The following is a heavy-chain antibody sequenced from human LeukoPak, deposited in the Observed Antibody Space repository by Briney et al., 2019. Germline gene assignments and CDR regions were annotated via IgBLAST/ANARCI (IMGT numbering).Heavy chain of an antibody. V-gene: IGHV3-20*04. CDR3: ARADYGDFNWFDP. CDR2: INWNGGST. CDR1: GFTFGDYG. D-gene: IGHD4-17*01. J-gene: IGHJ5*02. Sequence: GGSLRLSCAASGFTFGDYGMSWVRQAPGKGLEWVSGINWNGGSTGYADSVKGRFTISRDNAKNSLYLQMNSLRAEDTAVYYCARADYGDFNWFDPWGQGTLVTVSS.